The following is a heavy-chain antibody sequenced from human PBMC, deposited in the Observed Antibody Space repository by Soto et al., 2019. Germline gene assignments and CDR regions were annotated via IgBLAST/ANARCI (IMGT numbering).Heavy chain of an antibody. J-gene: IGHJ4*02. Sequence: QVHLVQSGAEVKKPGASVKVSCKASGYTFTNYYIHWVRQAPGQGLEWLGIIRPSGGRTEYGQRFQGRVTMSRDTSTITVYMELTSLTSEDTAVYYCARELNESYYFDYWGQGTLVTVSS. CDR3: ARELNESYYFDY. V-gene: IGHV1-46*01. D-gene: IGHD5-18*01. CDR1: GYTFTNYY. CDR2: IRPSGGRT.